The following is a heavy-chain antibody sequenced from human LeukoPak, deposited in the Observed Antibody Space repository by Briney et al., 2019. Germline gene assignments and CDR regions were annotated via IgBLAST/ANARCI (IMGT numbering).Heavy chain of an antibody. D-gene: IGHD6-6*01. Sequence: ASVKVSCKASEYTFTSYDINWVRQATGQGLEWMGWINPKSENTNYAQNFQGRVTMTRDTSITTAYMDLSSLTYDDTAVYYCARVWRYSTSSDAFDIWGQGTMVTVSS. CDR1: EYTFTSYD. J-gene: IGHJ3*02. CDR3: ARVWRYSTSSDAFDI. V-gene: IGHV1-2*02. CDR2: INPKSENT.